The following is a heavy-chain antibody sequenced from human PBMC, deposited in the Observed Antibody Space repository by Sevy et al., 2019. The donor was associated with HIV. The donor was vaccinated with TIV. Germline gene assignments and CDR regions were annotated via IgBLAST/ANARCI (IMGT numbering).Heavy chain of an antibody. CDR1: EFIFTNAW. CDR3: TTDLEYQLEPHYFNH. Sequence: GGSLRLSCAASEFIFTNAWMSWVRQAPGKGLEWVGRIKSKTNGGTTDYAAPVEGRFTISRDDSKKTLYLQMNSLKTEDTAVYYCTTDLEYQLEPHYFNHWGQGTLVTVSS. D-gene: IGHD2-2*01. CDR2: IKSKTNGGTT. J-gene: IGHJ4*02. V-gene: IGHV3-15*01.